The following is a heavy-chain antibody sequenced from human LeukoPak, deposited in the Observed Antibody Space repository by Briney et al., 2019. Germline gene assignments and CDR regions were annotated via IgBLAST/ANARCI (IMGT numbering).Heavy chain of an antibody. D-gene: IGHD6-13*01. V-gene: IGHV3-49*03. Sequence: GGSLRLSCTASGFNFGDYAMSWFRQAPGKGLEWVGFIKSIGYGGTTEYAASVKGRFTISRDDSKSLAYLQMNSLKSEDTAVYYCSRRGHSSSWYPFDYWGQETLVTVSS. CDR2: IKSIGYGGTT. J-gene: IGHJ4*02. CDR1: GFNFGDYA. CDR3: SRRGHSSSWYPFDY.